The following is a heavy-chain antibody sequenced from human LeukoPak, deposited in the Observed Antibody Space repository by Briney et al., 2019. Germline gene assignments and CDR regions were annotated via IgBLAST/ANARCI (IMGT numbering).Heavy chain of an antibody. CDR3: ARVLSITGTTIGY. Sequence: PSETLSLTCTVSGGSISSGGYYWSWIRQHPGKGLEWIGYIYYSGSTYYNPSLKSRVTISVDTSKNQFSLKLTSVTAAGTAVYFCARVLSITGTTIGYGGQGTLVTVSS. CDR2: IYYSGST. V-gene: IGHV4-31*03. CDR1: GGSISSGGYY. J-gene: IGHJ4*02. D-gene: IGHD1-14*01.